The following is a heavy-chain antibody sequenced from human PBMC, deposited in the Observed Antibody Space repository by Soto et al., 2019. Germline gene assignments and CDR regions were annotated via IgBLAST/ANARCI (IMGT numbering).Heavy chain of an antibody. CDR3: VRVSSFGSGIYYDLGFFAP. J-gene: IGHJ5*02. V-gene: IGHV3-33*01. D-gene: IGHD3-10*01. CDR1: GFSVSTFR. CDR2: IWIDEDTK. Sequence: QVQLVESGGGVVQPGKSLRLSCVMSGFSVSTFRMHWVRQAPGKALEWVAVIWIDEDTKYYVDSVKGRFTISKDNSKNPLYSQMDRLRVDDTAIYYCVRVSSFGSGIYYDLGFFAPWGQGTLVTVSS.